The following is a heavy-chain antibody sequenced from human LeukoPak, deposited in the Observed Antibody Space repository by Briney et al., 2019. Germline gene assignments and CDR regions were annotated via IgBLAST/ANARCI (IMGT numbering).Heavy chain of an antibody. J-gene: IGHJ4*02. CDR1: GGSISSSSYY. D-gene: IGHD2-15*01. CDR3: AKDRLGYCSGGHCSTNVLFDD. CDR2: IYYSGST. Sequence: TSETLSLTCTVSGGSISSSSYYWGWIRQPPGKGLEWIGSIYYSGSTYYNPSLKSRVTISVDTSKNQFSLKLSSVTAADTAVYYCAKDRLGYCSGGHCSTNVLFDDWGQGTLVTVSS. V-gene: IGHV4-39*02.